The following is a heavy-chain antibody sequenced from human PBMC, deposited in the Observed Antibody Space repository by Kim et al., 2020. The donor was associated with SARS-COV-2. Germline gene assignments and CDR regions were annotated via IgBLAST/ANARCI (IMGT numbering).Heavy chain of an antibody. J-gene: IGHJ6*02. D-gene: IGHD2-2*01. CDR3: TTDTVVVVPAAPHYYYYGMDV. CDR1: GFTFSNAW. CDR2: IKSKTDGGTT. V-gene: IGHV3-15*01. Sequence: GGSLRLSCAASGFTFSNAWMSWVRQAPGKGLEWVGLIKSKTDGGTTDYAAPVKGRFTISRDDSKNTLYLQMNSLKTEDTAVYYCTTDTVVVVPAAPHYYYYGMDVWGQGTTVTVSS.